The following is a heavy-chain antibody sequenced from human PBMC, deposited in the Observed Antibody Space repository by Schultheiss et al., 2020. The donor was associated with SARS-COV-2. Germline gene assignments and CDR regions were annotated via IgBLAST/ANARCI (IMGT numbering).Heavy chain of an antibody. CDR2: ISGSGGST. V-gene: IGHV3-23*01. CDR3: ARDSLGRWLQLAWIDY. Sequence: GESLKISCAASGFTFSSYAMSWVRQAPGKGLEWVSAISGSGGSTYYADSVKGRFTISRDNAKNSLYLQMNSLRAEDTAVYYCARDSLGRWLQLAWIDYWGQGTLVTVSS. D-gene: IGHD5-24*01. J-gene: IGHJ4*02. CDR1: GFTFSSYA.